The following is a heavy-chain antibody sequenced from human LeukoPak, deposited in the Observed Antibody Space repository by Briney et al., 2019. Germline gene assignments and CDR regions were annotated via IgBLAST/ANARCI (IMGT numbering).Heavy chain of an antibody. Sequence: GGSLRLSCAASGFTFGSYAMNWVRQAPGKGLEWVAVISDRGGTTYYADSVKGRFTISRDNAKNTLYLQMNSLRAEDTAVYYCARDPVRRDSYWGQGTLVTVSS. CDR1: GFTFGSYA. CDR2: ISDRGGTT. J-gene: IGHJ4*02. CDR3: ARDPVRRDSY. D-gene: IGHD3-10*01. V-gene: IGHV3-23*01.